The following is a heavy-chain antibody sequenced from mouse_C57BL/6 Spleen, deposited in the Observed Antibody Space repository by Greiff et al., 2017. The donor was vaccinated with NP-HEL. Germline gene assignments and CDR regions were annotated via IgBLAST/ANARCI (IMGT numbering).Heavy chain of an antibody. CDR2: INPSNGGT. D-gene: IGHD3-2*02. J-gene: IGHJ3*01. CDR1: GYTFTSYW. V-gene: IGHV1-53*01. Sequence: QVQLKQSGTELVKPGASVKLSCKASGYTFTSYWMHWVKQRPGQGLEWIGNINPSNGGTNYNEKFKSKATLTVDKSSSTAYMQLSSLTSEDSAVYYCARDSSGYVGFAYWGQGTLVTVSA. CDR3: ARDSSGYVGFAY.